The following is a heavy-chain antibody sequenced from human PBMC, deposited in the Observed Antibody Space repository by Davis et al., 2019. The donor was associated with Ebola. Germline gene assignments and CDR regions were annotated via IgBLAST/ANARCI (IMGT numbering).Heavy chain of an antibody. CDR3: AGHNNWFDP. CDR2: IWYDGSNK. Sequence: GESLKISCAASGFTFSSYGMHWVRQAPGKGLEWVAVIWYDGSNKYYADSVKGRFTISRDNSKNTLYLQMNSLRAEDTAVYYCAGHNNWFDPWGQGTLVTVSS. V-gene: IGHV3-33*01. J-gene: IGHJ5*02. CDR1: GFTFSSYG.